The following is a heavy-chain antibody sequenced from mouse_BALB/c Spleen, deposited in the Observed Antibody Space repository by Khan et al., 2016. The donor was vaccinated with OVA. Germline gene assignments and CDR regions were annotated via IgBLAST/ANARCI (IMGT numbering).Heavy chain of an antibody. D-gene: IGHD1-1*01. Sequence: EVQLQESGPDLVKPSQSLSLTCTVTGYSITSGYSWHWIRQFQGNKLEWMGYIHYSGSTNYNPSLKSRISITRDTSNNQFFLQLNSVTTEDTATYYCARDHGSSPYAMDYWGQGTSVTVSS. CDR2: IHYSGST. J-gene: IGHJ4*01. V-gene: IGHV3-1*02. CDR3: ARDHGSSPYAMDY. CDR1: GYSITSGYS.